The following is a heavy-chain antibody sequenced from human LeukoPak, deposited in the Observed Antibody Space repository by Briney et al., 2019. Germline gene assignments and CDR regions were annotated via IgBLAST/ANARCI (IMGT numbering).Heavy chain of an antibody. CDR3: ASVEAAAPGY. CDR2: ISSSSSYI. V-gene: IGHV3-21*01. J-gene: IGHJ4*02. CDR1: GYTFTSYD. D-gene: IGHD6-13*01. Sequence: SCKASGYTFTSYDINWVRQAPGKGLEWVSSISSSSSYIYYADSVKGRFTISRDNAKNSLYLQMNSLRAEDTAVYYCASVEAAAPGYWGQGTLVTVSS.